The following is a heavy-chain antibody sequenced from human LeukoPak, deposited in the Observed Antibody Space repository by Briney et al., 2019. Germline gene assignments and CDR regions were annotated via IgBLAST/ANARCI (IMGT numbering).Heavy chain of an antibody. J-gene: IGHJ4*02. CDR3: AGELVTTIRIFDY. CDR2: IHYSGST. CDR1: GGSISNYNYY. Sequence: PSETLSLTCTVSGGSISNYNYYWAWLRQPPGKGLEWIGSIHYSGSTWHNPSLKSRVTMSVDTSKNLFSLNLRSVTAADTAVYFCAGELVTTIRIFDYWGQGTLVAVSS. V-gene: IGHV4-39*07. D-gene: IGHD5-12*01.